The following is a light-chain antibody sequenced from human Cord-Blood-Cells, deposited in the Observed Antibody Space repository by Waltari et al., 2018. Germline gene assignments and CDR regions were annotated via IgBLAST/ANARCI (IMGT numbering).Light chain of an antibody. CDR2: AAS. CDR1: QGISSY. Sequence: AIRITQSPSSLSASTGDRVTITCRASQGISSYLAWYQQKPGEAPKLLIYAASTLQSGVSSRFSGSAAATDFTLTISCLQSEDFATYYCQQYYSYPTFGQGTKVEIK. J-gene: IGKJ1*01. V-gene: IGKV1-8*01. CDR3: QQYYSYPT.